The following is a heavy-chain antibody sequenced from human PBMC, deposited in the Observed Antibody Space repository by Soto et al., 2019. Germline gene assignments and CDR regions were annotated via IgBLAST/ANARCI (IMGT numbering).Heavy chain of an antibody. J-gene: IGHJ6*02. CDR3: ARLGIAVAADYYYGMDV. CDR2: IYYSGST. CDR1: GGSISSSSYY. D-gene: IGHD6-19*01. Sequence: QLQLQESGPGLVKPSETLSLTCTVSGGSISSSSYYWGWIRQPPGKGLEWIGSIYYSGSTYYNPSLKSRVTISVDTSKNQFSLKLSSVTAADTAVYYCARLGIAVAADYYYGMDVWGQGTTVTVSS. V-gene: IGHV4-39*01.